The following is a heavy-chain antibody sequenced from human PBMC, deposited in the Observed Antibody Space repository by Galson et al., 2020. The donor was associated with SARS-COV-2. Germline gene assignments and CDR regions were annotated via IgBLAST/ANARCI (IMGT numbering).Heavy chain of an antibody. CDR2: IYYSGNT. CDR1: GGSITSPDYY. J-gene: IGHJ5*01. Sequence: SETLSLTCSVSGGSITSPDYYYSWIRQSPGKGLEWIGYIYYSGNTNYNPSLKSRLAISLHTSKNQVSLKLSFVTAADTAVYYCVRARRTLRYDDFFLLAPNWFDSWGQGTLVTVSS. D-gene: IGHD3-9*01. CDR3: VRARRTLRYDDFFLLAPNWFDS. V-gene: IGHV4-30-4*01.